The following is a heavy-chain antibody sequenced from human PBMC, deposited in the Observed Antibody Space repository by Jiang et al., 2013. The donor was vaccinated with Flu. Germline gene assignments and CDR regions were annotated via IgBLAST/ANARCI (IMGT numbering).Heavy chain of an antibody. CDR1: GGSVSSSGHN. CDR3: ARRAIGHDFIDY. D-gene: IGHD5-12*01. J-gene: IGHJ4*02. Sequence: GPGLVKPSQTLSLTCTVSGGSVSSSGHNWDWIRQPPGKGLVWIGGTFSSGLAYYNPSLKTRVTLPVDTSKNQFSLNLSSVTAADTAVYYCARRAIGHDFIDYWGQGTLVTVSS. V-gene: IGHV4-39*01. CDR2: TFSSGLA.